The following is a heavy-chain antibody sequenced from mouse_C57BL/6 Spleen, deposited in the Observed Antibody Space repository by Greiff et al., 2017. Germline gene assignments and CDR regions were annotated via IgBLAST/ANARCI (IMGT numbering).Heavy chain of an antibody. Sequence: QVQLQQSGAELARPGASVKLSCKASGYTFTSYGISWVKQRTGQGLEWIGEIYPRSGNTYYNEKFKGKATLTADKSSSTAYMELRSLTSEDSAVYFCARVGAKEFAYWGQGTLVTVSA. CDR1: GYTFTSYG. CDR2: IYPRSGNT. CDR3: ARVGAKEFAY. J-gene: IGHJ3*01. D-gene: IGHD6-1*01. V-gene: IGHV1-81*01.